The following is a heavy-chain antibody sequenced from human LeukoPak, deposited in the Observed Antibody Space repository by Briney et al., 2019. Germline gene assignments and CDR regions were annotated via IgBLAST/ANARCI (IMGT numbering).Heavy chain of an antibody. Sequence: GGSLRLSCAASGFTFSSYAMHWVRQAPGKGLEWVAVISYDGSNKYYADSVKGRFTISSDNSKNTLYLQMNSLRAEDTAVYYCARDLGYNYVTLGYWGQGTLVTVSS. CDR3: ARDLGYNYVTLGY. CDR1: GFTFSSYA. CDR2: ISYDGSNK. J-gene: IGHJ4*02. V-gene: IGHV3-30*04. D-gene: IGHD5-24*01.